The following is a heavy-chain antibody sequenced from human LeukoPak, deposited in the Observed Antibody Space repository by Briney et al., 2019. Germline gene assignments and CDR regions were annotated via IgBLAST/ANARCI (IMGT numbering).Heavy chain of an antibody. CDR2: IRYDGGNK. Sequence: GGSLRLSCAASGFTFSSYGMHWVRQAPGKGLEWVAFIRYDGGNKYYADSVKGRFTISRDNSKNTLYLQMNSLRAEDTAVYYCAKDSYTDTAMAPAAYWGQGTLVTVSS. CDR3: AKDSYTDTAMAPAAY. D-gene: IGHD5-18*01. V-gene: IGHV3-30*02. CDR1: GFTFSSYG. J-gene: IGHJ4*02.